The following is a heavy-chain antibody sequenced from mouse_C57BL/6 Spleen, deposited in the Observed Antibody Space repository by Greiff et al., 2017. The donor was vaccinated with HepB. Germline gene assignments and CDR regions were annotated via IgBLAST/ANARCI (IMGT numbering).Heavy chain of an antibody. D-gene: IGHD1-1*01. Sequence: EVKVEESGGGLVQPGGSMKLSCVASGFTFSNYWMNWVRQSPEKGLEWVAQIRLKSDNYATHYAESVKGMFTISRDDSKSSVYLQMNNLRAEDTGIYYCTGSTEGFAYWGQATLVTVSA. CDR1: GFTFSNYW. CDR2: IRLKSDNYAT. J-gene: IGHJ3*01. CDR3: TGSTEGFAY. V-gene: IGHV6-3*01.